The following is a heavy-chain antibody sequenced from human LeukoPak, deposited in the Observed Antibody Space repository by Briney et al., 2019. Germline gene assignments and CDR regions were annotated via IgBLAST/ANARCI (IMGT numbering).Heavy chain of an antibody. CDR3: ARASRSGYDN. Sequence: GGSLRLSCVASGFTFSTYGMNWVRQAPGKGLEWVSYISHSSDAIYYVDSVRGRFTISRDNAKNSLYLHMNSLRDEDTAVHYCARASRSGYDNRGQGTLVTVSS. CDR1: GFTFSTYG. D-gene: IGHD3-22*01. V-gene: IGHV3-48*02. CDR2: ISHSSDAI. J-gene: IGHJ4*02.